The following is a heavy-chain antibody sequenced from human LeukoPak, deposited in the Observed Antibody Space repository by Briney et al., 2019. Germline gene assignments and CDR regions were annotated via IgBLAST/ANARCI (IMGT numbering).Heavy chain of an antibody. CDR3: ARGQKLAS. V-gene: IGHV3-48*03. J-gene: IGHJ5*02. Sequence: GGSLRLSCAVSGFTFSSYQFHWVRQAPGKGLEWVSYISSGGETTYYADSVKGRFTISRDNAENSLYLQMNSLRADDTAVYYCARGQKLASWGQGTLVTVSS. D-gene: IGHD6-13*01. CDR1: GFTFSSYQ. CDR2: ISSGGETT.